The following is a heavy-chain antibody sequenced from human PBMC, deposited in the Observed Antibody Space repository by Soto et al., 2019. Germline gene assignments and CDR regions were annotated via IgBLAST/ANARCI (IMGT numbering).Heavy chain of an antibody. J-gene: IGHJ5*02. CDR2: MNPNSGNT. CDR1: GYTFTSYD. CDR3: AIGIKYDAYSRWFDP. V-gene: IGHV1-8*01. Sequence: QVQLVQSGAEVKKPGASVKVSCKASGYTFTSYDINWVRQATGQGLEYLGWMNPNSGNTAYVQKFQGRVTMTWETYMTTAYMERSGLRSEDTAVYFCAIGIKYDAYSRWFDPWGQGTLVTVSS. D-gene: IGHD2-15*01.